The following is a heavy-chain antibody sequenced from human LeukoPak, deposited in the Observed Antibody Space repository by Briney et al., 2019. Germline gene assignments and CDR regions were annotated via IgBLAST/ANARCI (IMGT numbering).Heavy chain of an antibody. CDR3: ARRGYYYDSGGYYYFDY. V-gene: IGHV4-39*01. CDR1: GGSISSSSYY. J-gene: IGHJ4*02. CDR2: IYYSGTT. D-gene: IGHD3-22*01. Sequence: PSETLSLTCTVSGGSISSSSYYWGWIRQPPGKGLEWIGSIYYSGTTYYNPSLKSQVTISVDTSKNQFSLKLISVTAADTAVYYCARRGYYYDSGGYYYFDYWGQGTLVTVSS.